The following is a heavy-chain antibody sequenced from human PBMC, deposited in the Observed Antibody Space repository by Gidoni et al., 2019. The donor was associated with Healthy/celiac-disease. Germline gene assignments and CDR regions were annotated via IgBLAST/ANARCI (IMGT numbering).Heavy chain of an antibody. Sequence: QVQVVESGGGVVQPGRSLRLSCAASGFTCSSYGMHWVRQAPGKGLEWVAVKSYDGSNKYNADSVKGRFTISRDNSKNTLYLQMNSLRVEDTAVYYCAKGLDYMTYYYSTMDVWGQGTTVTVSS. J-gene: IGHJ6*02. CDR1: GFTCSSYG. CDR3: AKGLDYMTYYYSTMDV. D-gene: IGHD4-4*01. CDR2: KSYDGSNK. V-gene: IGHV3-30*18.